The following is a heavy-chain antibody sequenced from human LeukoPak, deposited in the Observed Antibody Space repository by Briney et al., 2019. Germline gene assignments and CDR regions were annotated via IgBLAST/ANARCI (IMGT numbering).Heavy chain of an antibody. Sequence: GRSLRLSCAAAGFTFSSYAMSWVRQAPGQGLVWVSAISGSGGSTYYADSVKGRFTISRDNSKNTLYLQMNSLRAEDTAVYYCAKDPIYGDYPRFFDYWGQGTLVTVSS. CDR3: AKDPIYGDYPRFFDY. J-gene: IGHJ4*02. D-gene: IGHD4-17*01. CDR1: GFTFSSYA. CDR2: ISGSGGST. V-gene: IGHV3-23*01.